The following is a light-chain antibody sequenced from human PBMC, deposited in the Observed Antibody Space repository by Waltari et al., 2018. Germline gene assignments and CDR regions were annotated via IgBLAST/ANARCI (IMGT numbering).Light chain of an antibody. Sequence: QSALTQPASVSGSPGQSITISCTGTSSDVGGYNSVSWYQQHPGKAPTLMIYDVTKRPSGVSARFSGSKSGNTASLTISGLQAEDEADYYCNSYTSSSTLWVFGGGTKLTVL. V-gene: IGLV2-14*01. CDR1: SSDVGGYNS. CDR3: NSYTSSSTLWV. CDR2: DVT. J-gene: IGLJ3*02.